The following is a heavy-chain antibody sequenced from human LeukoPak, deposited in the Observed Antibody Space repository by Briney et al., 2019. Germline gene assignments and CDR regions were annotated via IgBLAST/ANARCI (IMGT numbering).Heavy chain of an antibody. CDR3: ARTYDPYYFDY. CDR2: INTNTGNP. CDR1: GYTFTGYY. D-gene: IGHD5-12*01. V-gene: IGHV7-4-1*02. Sequence: ASVKVSCKASGYTFTGYYMHWVRQAPGQGLEWMGWINTNTGNPTYAQGFTGRFVFSLDTSVSTAYLQISSLKAEDTAVYYCARTYDPYYFDYWGQGTLVTVSS. J-gene: IGHJ4*02.